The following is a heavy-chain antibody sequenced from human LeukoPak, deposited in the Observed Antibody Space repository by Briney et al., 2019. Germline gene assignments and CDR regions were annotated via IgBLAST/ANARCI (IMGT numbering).Heavy chain of an antibody. J-gene: IGHJ4*02. Sequence: GGSLRLSCAASGFTFSSYVMSWVRQAPGKGLEWVSGISGSGGTTYYADSVKGRFTISRDNSKNTLYLQMNSLRVEDTAVYYCARDNLGYGSGTYSAALFDYWGQGTLVTVSS. CDR2: ISGSGGTT. D-gene: IGHD3-10*01. V-gene: IGHV3-23*01. CDR1: GFTFSSYV. CDR3: ARDNLGYGSGTYSAALFDY.